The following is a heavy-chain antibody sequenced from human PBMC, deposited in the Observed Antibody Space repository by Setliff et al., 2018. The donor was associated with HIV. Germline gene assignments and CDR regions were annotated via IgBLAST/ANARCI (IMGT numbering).Heavy chain of an antibody. CDR1: GFTFNNYG. J-gene: IGHJ4*02. Sequence: GESLKISCAASGFTFNNYGMHWVRQAPGKGLEWVAFIRYDAATKYYADSVEGRFTISRDNSKNTLYLQMSSLRAEDTAMYYCAKISGTFRYIDCWGQGTLVTVS. CDR3: AKISGTFRYIDC. V-gene: IGHV3-30*02. CDR2: IRYDAATK. D-gene: IGHD1-20*01.